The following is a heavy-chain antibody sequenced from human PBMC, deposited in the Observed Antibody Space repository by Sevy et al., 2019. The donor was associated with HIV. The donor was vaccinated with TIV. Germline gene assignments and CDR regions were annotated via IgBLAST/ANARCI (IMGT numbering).Heavy chain of an antibody. CDR3: ARDYS. J-gene: IGHJ4*02. V-gene: IGHV3-7*01. Sequence: GGSLRLSCGASGFIFNSYWMTWVRQAPGKGLEWVATIKQDGSEKYYWDSVKGRFTISRDNVKNSVHLQMSSRRVEDTAMYYCARDYSWGQGTQVTVSS. CDR1: GFIFNSYW. CDR2: IKQDGSEK.